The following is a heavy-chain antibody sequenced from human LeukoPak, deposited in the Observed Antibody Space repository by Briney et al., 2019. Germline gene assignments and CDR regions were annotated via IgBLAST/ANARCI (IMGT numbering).Heavy chain of an antibody. Sequence: SETLSLTCTVSGGSISSYYWSWIRQPPGKGLEWIGYIYYSGSTNYNPSLKSRVTISVDTSKNQFSLKLSSVTAADTAVYYCARAVITFGGAVAKGFDCWGQGTLVTVSS. CDR3: ARAVITFGGAVAKGFDC. CDR2: IYYSGST. CDR1: GGSISSYY. V-gene: IGHV4-59*01. J-gene: IGHJ4*02. D-gene: IGHD3-16*01.